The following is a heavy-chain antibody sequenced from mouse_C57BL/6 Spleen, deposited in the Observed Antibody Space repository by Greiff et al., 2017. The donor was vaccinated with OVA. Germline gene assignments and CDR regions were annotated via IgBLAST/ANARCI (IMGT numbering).Heavy chain of an antibody. CDR3: ARNPDGYYSFAY. D-gene: IGHD2-3*01. CDR2: IWTGGGT. J-gene: IGHJ3*01. Sequence: VQLVESGPGLVAPSPCLSIPCTVSGFSLTSYAISWVRQPPGKGLEWLGVIWTGGGTNYNSAPKSRLSISKDNSKSQVFLKMNSLQTDDAARYYCARNPDGYYSFAYWGQGTLVTVSA. CDR1: GFSLTSYA. V-gene: IGHV2-9-1*01.